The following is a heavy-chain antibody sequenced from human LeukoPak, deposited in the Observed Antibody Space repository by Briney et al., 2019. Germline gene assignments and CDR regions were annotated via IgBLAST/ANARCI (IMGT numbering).Heavy chain of an antibody. Sequence: SETLSLTCTVSGGSISSYYWSWIRQPPGKGLEWIGYIYYSGSTNCNPSLKSRVTISVDTSKNQFSLKLSSVTAADTAVYYCARNYPYGDYPFNWYFDLWGRGTLVTVSS. CDR3: ARNYPYGDYPFNWYFDL. D-gene: IGHD4-17*01. CDR1: GGSISSYY. CDR2: IYYSGST. J-gene: IGHJ2*01. V-gene: IGHV4-59*01.